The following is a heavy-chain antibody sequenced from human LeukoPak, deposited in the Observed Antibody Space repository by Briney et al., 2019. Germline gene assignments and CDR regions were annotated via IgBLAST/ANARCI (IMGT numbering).Heavy chain of an antibody. D-gene: IGHD3-22*01. Sequence: GGSLRLSCAASGFTFSSYSMNWVRQAPGKGLEWVSSISSSSSYIYYADSVKGRFTISRDNAKNSLYLQMNSLRAEDTAVYYCARDTFYHDNSDYYEDVFDSWGQGTMVTVSS. CDR2: ISSSSSYI. CDR3: ARDTFYHDNSDYYEDVFDS. J-gene: IGHJ3*02. CDR1: GFTFSSYS. V-gene: IGHV3-21*01.